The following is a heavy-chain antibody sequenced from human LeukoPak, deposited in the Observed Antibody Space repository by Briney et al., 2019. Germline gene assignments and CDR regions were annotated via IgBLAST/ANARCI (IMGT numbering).Heavy chain of an antibody. CDR2: IYYTGGT. J-gene: IGHJ5*02. D-gene: IGHD2-8*01. V-gene: IGHV4-59*01. Sequence: PSETLSLTCSVPGGSITTYFWTWIRQPPGKGLEWIGYIYYTGGTNYNPSLKSRVTMSVDSSKNQISLKLTSVTAADTAVYYCSRGRNTLYPWGQGSLVTVSS. CDR3: SRGRNTLYP. CDR1: GGSITTYF.